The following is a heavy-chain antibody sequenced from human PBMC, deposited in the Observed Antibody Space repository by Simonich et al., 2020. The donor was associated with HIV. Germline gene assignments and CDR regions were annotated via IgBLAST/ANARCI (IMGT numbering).Heavy chain of an antibody. J-gene: IGHJ3*02. D-gene: IGHD6-13*01. CDR3: ARGPQQVVPVFDAFDI. V-gene: IGHV1-2*02. Sequence: QVRLVQSGTEVKKPGASVKVSCKASGYTFTDYYMHWVRQAPGKGLEWMGWINPNSGGTNYAQKFQGRVTMTRDTSISTAYMELSRLRSDDTAVYYCARGPQQVVPVFDAFDIWGPRTMVTVSS. CDR1: GYTFTDYY. CDR2: INPNSGGT.